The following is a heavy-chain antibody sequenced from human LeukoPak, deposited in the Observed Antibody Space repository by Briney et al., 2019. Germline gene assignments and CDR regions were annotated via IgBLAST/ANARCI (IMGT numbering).Heavy chain of an antibody. Sequence: GGSLRLSCAASGFTFSSYGMSWVRQAPGKGLEWVAHIKQAGSEKCYVDSVRGLFTISRDNAKNSLYLQMNSLRAEATAVYYCVSERIPMVRGANEDRRSPYYHFGLDGSSKGTTVTVSS. CDR2: IKQAGSEK. CDR3: VSERIPMVRGANEDRRSPYYHFGLDG. CDR1: GFTFSSYG. J-gene: IGHJ6*04. V-gene: IGHV3-7*03. D-gene: IGHD3-10*01.